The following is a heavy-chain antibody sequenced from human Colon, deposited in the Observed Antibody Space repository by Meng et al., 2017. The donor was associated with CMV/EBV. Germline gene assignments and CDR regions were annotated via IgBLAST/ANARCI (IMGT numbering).Heavy chain of an antibody. D-gene: IGHD5-18*01. CDR3: ATAGGYSHSIFGVTP. J-gene: IGHJ5*02. Sequence: GGSLRLSCVASGFRFMSYSMIWVRQAPGKGLECVSSIDTRSSSIDYVDSVKGRFTVSRDNARNSLYLEMNSLRVEDTAVYYCATAGGYSHSIFGVTPWGQGTLVTVSS. CDR2: IDTRSSSI. V-gene: IGHV3-21*01. CDR1: GFRFMSYS.